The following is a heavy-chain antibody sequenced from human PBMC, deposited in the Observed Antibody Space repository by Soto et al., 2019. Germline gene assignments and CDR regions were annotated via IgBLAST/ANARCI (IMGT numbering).Heavy chain of an antibody. CDR1: GGSISSYY. D-gene: IGHD6-6*01. CDR3: ARKGVAARSYYFDY. CDR2: IYYSGST. V-gene: IGHV4-59*01. J-gene: IGHJ4*02. Sequence: SETLSLTCTVSGGSISSYYWSWIRQPPGKGLEWIGHIYYSGSTNYNPSLKSRVTISVDTSKNQFSLKLSSVTAADTAVYYCARKGVAARSYYFDYWRQRTLVTVSS.